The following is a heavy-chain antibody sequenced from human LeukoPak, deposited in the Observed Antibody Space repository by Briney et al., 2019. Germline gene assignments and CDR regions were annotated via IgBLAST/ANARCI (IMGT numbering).Heavy chain of an antibody. V-gene: IGHV1-69*04. D-gene: IGHD3-10*01. CDR2: IIPILGIA. J-gene: IGHJ6*02. Sequence: GASVKVSCKASGGTFSSYAISWVRQAPGQGLEWMGRIIPILGIANYAQKFQGRVTITADKSTSTAYMELSSLRSEDTAVYYCARDIVPSHPRYYYGSGSYYLGYYYGMDVWGQGTTVTVSS. CDR1: GGTFSSYA. CDR3: ARDIVPSHPRYYYGSGSYYLGYYYGMDV.